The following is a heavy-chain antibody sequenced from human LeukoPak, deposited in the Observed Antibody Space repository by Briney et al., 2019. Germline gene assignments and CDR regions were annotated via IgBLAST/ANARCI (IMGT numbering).Heavy chain of an antibody. J-gene: IGHJ4*02. CDR3: ARSKLAVSGNYFDY. CDR1: GFTFSSYS. V-gene: IGHV3-48*04. CDR2: ISSSSSTI. Sequence: PGGSLRLSCAASGFTFSSYSMNWVRQAPGEGLEWVSYISSSSSTIYYADSVKGRFTISRDNAKNSLYLQMNSLRAEDTAVYYCARSKLAVSGNYFDYWGQGTLVTVSS. D-gene: IGHD6-19*01.